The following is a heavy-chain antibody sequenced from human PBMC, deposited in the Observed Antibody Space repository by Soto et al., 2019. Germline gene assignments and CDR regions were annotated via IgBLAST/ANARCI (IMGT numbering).Heavy chain of an antibody. D-gene: IGHD5-12*01. Sequence: EWMGWINPNSGGTNYAQKFQGWVTMTRDTSISTAYMELSRLRSDDTAVYYCAKGMSGYDYWYEFGYWGQGTLVTVSS. V-gene: IGHV1-2*04. CDR2: INPNSGGT. CDR3: AKGMSGYDYWYEFGY. J-gene: IGHJ4*02.